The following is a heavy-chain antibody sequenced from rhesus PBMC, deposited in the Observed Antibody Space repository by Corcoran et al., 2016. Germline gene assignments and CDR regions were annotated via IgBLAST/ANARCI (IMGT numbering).Heavy chain of an antibody. CDR2: INSGCGRP. V-gene: IGHV3S42*01. CDR1: GFTFSSYW. J-gene: IGHJ3*01. CDR3: AKESIAAAGTIAFDF. Sequence: EVQLVESGGGLAKPGGSLRLSCAASGFTFSSYWMNWVRPTPGKGLEWISAINSGCGRPYYADSVKGRFTIYRDNSKNTLSLQMNSLRAEDTAVYYCAKESIAAAGTIAFDFWGQGLRVTVSS. D-gene: IGHD6-25*01.